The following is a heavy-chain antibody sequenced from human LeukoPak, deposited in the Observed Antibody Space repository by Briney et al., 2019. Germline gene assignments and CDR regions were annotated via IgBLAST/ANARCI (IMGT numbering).Heavy chain of an antibody. CDR3: ARDLREYCGGDCYVP. CDR1: GGTFSSYA. J-gene: IGHJ5*02. CDR2: IIPIFGTA. Sequence: GASVKVSCKASGGTFSSYAISWVRQAPGQGLEWMGRIIPIFGTANYAQKFQGRVTITTDESTSTAYMELSSLRSEDTAVYYCARDLREYCGGDCYVPWGQGTLVTVSS. V-gene: IGHV1-69*05. D-gene: IGHD2-21*02.